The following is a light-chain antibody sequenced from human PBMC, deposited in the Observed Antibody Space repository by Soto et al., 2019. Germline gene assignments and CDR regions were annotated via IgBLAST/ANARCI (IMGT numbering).Light chain of an antibody. CDR1: QSINSE. J-gene: IGKJ2*01. V-gene: IGKV3-15*01. CDR3: HQGHNWPLT. CDR2: RAS. Sequence: EIVMTQSPATLSLSPGERAALSCRASQSINSELAWYQQKPGQPPRLLIYRASTRATGVPARFTGSESGSEFTLTISGLQSEDFAVYYCHQGHNWPLTFGQGTRLEI.